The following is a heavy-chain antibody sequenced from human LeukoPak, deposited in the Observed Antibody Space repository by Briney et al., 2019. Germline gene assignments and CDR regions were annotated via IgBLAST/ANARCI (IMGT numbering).Heavy chain of an antibody. J-gene: IGHJ4*02. CDR1: GFTFDDYA. CDR3: AKDMRYSGSHFDY. Sequence: PGGSLRLSCAASGFTFDDYAMHWVRQAPGKGLEWVPGISWNSGSIGYADSVKGRFTISRDNAKNSLYLQMNSLRAEDTALYYCAKDMRYSGSHFDYWGQGTLVTVSS. V-gene: IGHV3-9*01. D-gene: IGHD1-26*01. CDR2: ISWNSGSI.